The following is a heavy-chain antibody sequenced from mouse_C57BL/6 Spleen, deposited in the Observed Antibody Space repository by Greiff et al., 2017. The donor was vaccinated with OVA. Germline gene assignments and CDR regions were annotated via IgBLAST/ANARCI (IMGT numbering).Heavy chain of an antibody. D-gene: IGHD2-4*01. CDR1: GYTFTSYW. J-gene: IGHJ4*01. Sequence: QVQLQQPGAELVKPGASVTLSCKASGYTFTSYWMHWVKQRPGRGLEWIGRIDPNSGGTKYTEKFKSKATLTVDKPSSTAYMQLSSLTSEDSAVYCCARGAYDYDERGAMDYWGQGTSVTVSS. CDR3: ARGAYDYDERGAMDY. CDR2: IDPNSGGT. V-gene: IGHV1-72*01.